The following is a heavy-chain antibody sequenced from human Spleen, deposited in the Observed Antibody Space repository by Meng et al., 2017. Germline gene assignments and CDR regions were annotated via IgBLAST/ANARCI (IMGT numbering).Heavy chain of an antibody. V-gene: IGHV1-2*06. D-gene: IGHD3-22*01. CDR3: ARVNDYDSSGYYLTEYYFDY. J-gene: IGHJ4*02. Sequence: ASVKVSCKASGYTFTGYYMHWVRQATGQGLEWMGRINPNSGGTNYAQKFQGRVTMTRDTSISTAYMELSRLRSDDTAVYYCARVNDYDSSGYYLTEYYFDYWGQGTLVTVSS. CDR1: GYTFTGYY. CDR2: INPNSGGT.